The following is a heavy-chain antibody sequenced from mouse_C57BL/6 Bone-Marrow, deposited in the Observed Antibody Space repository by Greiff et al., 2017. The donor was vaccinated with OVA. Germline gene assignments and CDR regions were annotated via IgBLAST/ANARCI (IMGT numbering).Heavy chain of an antibody. CDR3: ARGYGSSYVNYAMDY. CDR2: IDPSDSYT. D-gene: IGHD1-1*01. J-gene: IGHJ4*01. Sequence: QVQLQQSGAELVKPGASVKLSCKASGYTFTSYWMQWVKQRPGQGLEWIGEIDPSDSYTNYNQKFKGKATLTVDTSSSTAYMQLSSLTSEDSAVYYCARGYGSSYVNYAMDYWGQGTSVTVSS. CDR1: GYTFTSYW. V-gene: IGHV1-50*01.